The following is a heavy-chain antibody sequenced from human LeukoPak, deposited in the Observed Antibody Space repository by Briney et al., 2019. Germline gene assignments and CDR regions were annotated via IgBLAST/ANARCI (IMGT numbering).Heavy chain of an antibody. D-gene: IGHD3-3*01. CDR3: ARDGFWSGYCNAFDI. J-gene: IGHJ3*02. CDR2: INPNSGGT. V-gene: IGHV1-2*02. CDR1: GYPLSNYG. Sequence: GASVKVSCKASGYPLSNYGITWVRQAPGQGLEWMGWINPNSGGTNYAQKFQGRVTMTRDTSISTAYMELSRLRSDDTAVYYCARDGFWSGYCNAFDIWGQGTMVTVSS.